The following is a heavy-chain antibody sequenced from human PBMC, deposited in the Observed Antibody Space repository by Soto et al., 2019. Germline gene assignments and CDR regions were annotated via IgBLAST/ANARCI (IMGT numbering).Heavy chain of an antibody. V-gene: IGHV3-23*01. J-gene: IGHJ4*02. D-gene: IGHD5-18*01. CDR2: ISGSGGST. Sequence: EVQLLESGGGLVQPGGSLRLSCAASGFTFSSYAMSWVRQAPGKGLEWVSAISGSGGSTYYADSVKGRFTISRDNSKNPLYLQMNSPRAEDTAVYYCAKDRFPIGGYSYGYVADYWGQGTLVTVSS. CDR1: GFTFSSYA. CDR3: AKDRFPIGGYSYGYVADY.